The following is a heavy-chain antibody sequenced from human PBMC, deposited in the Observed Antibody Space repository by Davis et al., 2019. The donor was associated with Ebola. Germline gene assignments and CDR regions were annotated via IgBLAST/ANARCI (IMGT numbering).Heavy chain of an antibody. Sequence: GGSLRLSCSASGFRFSDYAMHWVRQAPGKGLEWVGFIRSKAYGGTTEYAASVKGRFTISRDDSKSIAYLQMNSLKTEDTAVYYCTVLNDWGQGTLVTVSS. V-gene: IGHV3-49*04. J-gene: IGHJ4*02. CDR2: IRSKAYGGTT. CDR1: GFRFSDYA. CDR3: TVLND.